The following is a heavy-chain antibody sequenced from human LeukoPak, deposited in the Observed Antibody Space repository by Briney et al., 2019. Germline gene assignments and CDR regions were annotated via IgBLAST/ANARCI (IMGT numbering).Heavy chain of an antibody. J-gene: IGHJ4*02. CDR1: GFTFDDYA. Sequence: GGSLRLSCAASGFTFDDYAMHRVRQAPGKGLEWVSGISWNSGSIGYAGSVKGRFTISRDNAKNSLYLQMNSLRAEDTALYYCAKSRGLYGSGSYLTYWGQGTLVTVSS. CDR3: AKSRGLYGSGSYLTY. D-gene: IGHD3-10*01. V-gene: IGHV3-9*01. CDR2: ISWNSGSI.